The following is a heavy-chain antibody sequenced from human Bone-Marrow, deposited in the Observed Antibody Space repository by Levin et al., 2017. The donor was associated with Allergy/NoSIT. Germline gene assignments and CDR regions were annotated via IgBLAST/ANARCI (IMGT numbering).Heavy chain of an antibody. CDR1: GGSFTGYY. Sequence: ESLKISCVVYGGSFTGYYRSWIRQPPGKGLEWIGEIKHVGSTNYNPSLKSRVIISGDTSKNQFTLKLTSVTAADTAVYYCAESMIRGVPRYWGQGTLVTVSS. CDR3: AESMIRGVPRY. D-gene: IGHD3-10*01. V-gene: IGHV4-34*01. J-gene: IGHJ4*02. CDR2: IKHVGST.